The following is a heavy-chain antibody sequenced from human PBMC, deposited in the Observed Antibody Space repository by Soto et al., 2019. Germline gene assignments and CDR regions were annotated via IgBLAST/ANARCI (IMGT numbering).Heavy chain of an antibody. CDR3: ARDKITGLFDY. CDR2: INHSGST. J-gene: IGHJ4*02. D-gene: IGHD2-8*02. V-gene: IGHV4-30-2*01. CDR1: GGSISGGGYS. Sequence: SDTLSLTCAVSGGSISGGGYSWVWIRQPPGTGLEWIGEINHSGSTNYNPSLKSRVTISVDTSKNQFSLKLTSVTAADTALYYCARDKITGLFDYWGQGTLVTVSS.